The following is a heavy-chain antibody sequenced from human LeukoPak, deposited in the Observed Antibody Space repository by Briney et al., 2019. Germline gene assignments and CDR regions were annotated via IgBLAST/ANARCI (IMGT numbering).Heavy chain of an antibody. Sequence: GGSLRLSCAASGFTFSSYAMNWVRQVQGKGLEWVSGISGSDGSTYYADSVKGRFTLSRDNSKNNLYLQMNSLRAEDTAVYYCAKERGDHTDYSHGMDVWGQGTTVTVSS. CDR2: ISGSDGST. CDR3: AKERGDHTDYSHGMDV. CDR1: GFTFSSYA. V-gene: IGHV3-23*01. D-gene: IGHD4-11*01. J-gene: IGHJ6*02.